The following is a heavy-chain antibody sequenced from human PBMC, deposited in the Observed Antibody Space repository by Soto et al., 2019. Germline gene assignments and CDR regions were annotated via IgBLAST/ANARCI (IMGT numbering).Heavy chain of an antibody. CDR2: IHDFGST. V-gene: IGHV4-61*01. D-gene: IGHD1-26*01. J-gene: IGHJ4*02. Sequence: SETLSLPCTLSGGSLKSSSHYWRWSRLPPGKGLEWTRYIHDFGSTKYKPSLESRVVISVDTSKNQFSLKVPSVTAADPAIYFCARGGSYVGFDSWGQGARVTVSS. CDR1: GGSLKSSSHY. CDR3: ARGGSYVGFDS.